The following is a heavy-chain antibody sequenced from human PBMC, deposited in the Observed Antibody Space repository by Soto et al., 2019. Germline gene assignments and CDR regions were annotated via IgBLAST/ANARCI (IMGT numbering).Heavy chain of an antibody. CDR2: INPNSGGT. Sequence: GASVNVSCKASGYTFTGYYMHWVRQAPGQGLEWMGWINPNSGGTNYAQKFQGRVTMTRDTSISTAYMELSRLRSDDTAVYYCARVRDSSGWSPFDYWGQGTLVTVSS. J-gene: IGHJ4*02. CDR1: GYTFTGYY. V-gene: IGHV1-2*02. CDR3: ARVRDSSGWSPFDY. D-gene: IGHD6-19*01.